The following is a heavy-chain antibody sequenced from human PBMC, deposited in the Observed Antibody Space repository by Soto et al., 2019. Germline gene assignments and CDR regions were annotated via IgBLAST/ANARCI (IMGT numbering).Heavy chain of an antibody. CDR1: GGSISGGDYY. CDR3: ARDKIFAVVPPTSGGMDA. Sequence: PSETLSLTCTVSGGSISGGDYYWSWIRQPPGKGLEWIGYIYYSGSTYYNPSLKSRVTISVDTSKNQFSLKLSSVTAADTAVYYCARDKIFAVVPPTSGGMDAWGQGTTVTVSS. V-gene: IGHV4-30-4*01. CDR2: IYYSGST. D-gene: IGHD3-3*01. J-gene: IGHJ6*02.